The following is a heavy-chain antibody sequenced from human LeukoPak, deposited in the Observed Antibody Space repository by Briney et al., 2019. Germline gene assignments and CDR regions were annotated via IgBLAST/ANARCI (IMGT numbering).Heavy chain of an antibody. CDR3: ARESYSGSYTKAVDV. V-gene: IGHV1-18*01. D-gene: IGHD1-26*01. J-gene: IGHJ6*04. Sequence: GASVKVSCKAAGYTFTSYGISWVRQAAGQGLAWMGWISTYNGNTNYTQKLQGRVTMTTDTSTSTAYMELRSLRSDDTAVYYCARESYSGSYTKAVDVWGKGTTVTVSS. CDR1: GYTFTSYG. CDR2: ISTYNGNT.